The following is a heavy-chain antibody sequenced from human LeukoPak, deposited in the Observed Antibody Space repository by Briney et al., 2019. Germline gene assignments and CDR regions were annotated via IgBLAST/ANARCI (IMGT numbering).Heavy chain of an antibody. CDR3: ARGGDYYDSEGWLRY. V-gene: IGHV4-61*02. D-gene: IGHD3-22*01. CDR2: IYTSGST. CDR1: GGSISSGSYY. J-gene: IGHJ4*02. Sequence: PSETLSLTCTVSGGSISSGSYYWRWIRQPAGKGLEWIGRIYTSGSTNYNPSLKSRVTISVDTSKNQFSLKLSSVTAADTAVYYCARGGDYYDSEGWLRYWGQGTLVTVSS.